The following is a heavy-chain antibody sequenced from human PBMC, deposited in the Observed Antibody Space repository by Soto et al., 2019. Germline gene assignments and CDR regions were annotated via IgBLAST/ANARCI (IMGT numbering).Heavy chain of an antibody. V-gene: IGHV1-46*03. CDR3: ARVYPSDTRYGYVGNNWFDP. CDR1: GYTFTSYY. J-gene: IGHJ5*02. D-gene: IGHD5-18*01. Sequence: GASVKVSCKASGYTFTSYYMYWVRQAPGQGLEWMGIINPSGGSTSYAQKFQGRVTMTRDTSTSTVYMELSSLRSEDTAVYYCARVYPSDTRYGYVGNNWFDPWGQGTLVTVSS. CDR2: INPSGGST.